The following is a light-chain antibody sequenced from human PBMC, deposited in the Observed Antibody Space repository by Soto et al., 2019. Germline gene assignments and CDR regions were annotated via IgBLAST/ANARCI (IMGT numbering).Light chain of an antibody. Sequence: QSVLTQPASVSGSPGQSITISCTGTSSDVGAYNYVSWYQQHSGKAPKLMIYEVTFRPSGVSNRFSGSKSANTASLTISGLQAEAEADYYCSSYTGSSTWVFGGGTKLTVL. CDR3: SSYTGSSTWV. CDR1: SSDVGAYNY. CDR2: EVT. V-gene: IGLV2-14*01. J-gene: IGLJ3*02.